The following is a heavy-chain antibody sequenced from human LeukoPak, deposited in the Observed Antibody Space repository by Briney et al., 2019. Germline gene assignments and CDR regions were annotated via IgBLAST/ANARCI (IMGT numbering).Heavy chain of an antibody. CDR2: INHSGST. CDR1: GGSFSGYY. D-gene: IGHD3-10*01. V-gene: IGHV4-34*01. Sequence: PSETLSLTCAVYGGSFSGYYWSWIRQPPGKGLELIGEINHSGSTNYNPSLKSRVSISVDPSKNQFSLKLSSVPPADTAVYYCARGGSGSRIGGDFDYWGQGPLVTVSS. CDR3: ARGGSGSRIGGDFDY. J-gene: IGHJ4*02.